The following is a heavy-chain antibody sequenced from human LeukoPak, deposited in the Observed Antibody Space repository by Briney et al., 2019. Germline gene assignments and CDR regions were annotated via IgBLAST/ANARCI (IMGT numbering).Heavy chain of an antibody. CDR2: IYTSGST. CDR1: GDSIRNYF. V-gene: IGHV4-4*07. CDR3: ARESKSYDGSGFYHDS. J-gene: IGHJ4*02. Sequence: SETLSLTCTVSGDSIRNYFWSWIRQPAGKGLEWVGRIYTSGSTDYNPSLKSRVTLSVDTSKNQFSLKLWSATAADTAVYYCARESKSYDGSGFYHDSWGQGTLVTVSS. D-gene: IGHD3-22*01.